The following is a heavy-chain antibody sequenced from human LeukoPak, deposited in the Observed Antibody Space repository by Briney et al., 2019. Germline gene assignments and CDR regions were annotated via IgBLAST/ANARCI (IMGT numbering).Heavy chain of an antibody. D-gene: IGHD4-17*01. J-gene: IGHJ6*03. CDR3: ARDPPTVTTYMDV. CDR2: IIPILGIA. Sequence: ASVKVSCKVSGGTFSSYTISWVRQAPGQGLEWMGRIIPILGIANYAQKFQGRVTITADKSTSTAYMELSSLRSEDTAVYYCARDPPTVTTYMDVWGKGTTVTVSS. V-gene: IGHV1-69*04. CDR1: GGTFSSYT.